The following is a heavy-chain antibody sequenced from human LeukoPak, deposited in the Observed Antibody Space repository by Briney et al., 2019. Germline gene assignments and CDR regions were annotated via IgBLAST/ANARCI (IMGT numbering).Heavy chain of an antibody. Sequence: GGSLRLSCVASGFSISDYWMTWVRQAPGKGLEWVANIKQDGSEKYSVDSVKGRFTISRDNPKNSLYLQMNSLRAEDTAVYYCAKRLVGARRGNWFDPWGQGTLVTVSS. V-gene: IGHV3-7*03. D-gene: IGHD1-26*01. J-gene: IGHJ5*02. CDR1: GFSISDYW. CDR2: IKQDGSEK. CDR3: AKRLVGARRGNWFDP.